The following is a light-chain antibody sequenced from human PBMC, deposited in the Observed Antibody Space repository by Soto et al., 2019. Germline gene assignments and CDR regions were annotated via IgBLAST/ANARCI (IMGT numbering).Light chain of an antibody. CDR1: QGISSY. V-gene: IGKV1-8*01. CDR2: AAS. CDR3: QQYYCYPLT. Sequence: AIRMTQSPSSLSASTGDRVTITCRASQGISSYLAWYQQKPGKAPKLLIYAASTLQSGVPSRFSGSGSGTDFTLTISCLQSEDFETYYCQQYYCYPLTFGGGTKVDIK. J-gene: IGKJ4*01.